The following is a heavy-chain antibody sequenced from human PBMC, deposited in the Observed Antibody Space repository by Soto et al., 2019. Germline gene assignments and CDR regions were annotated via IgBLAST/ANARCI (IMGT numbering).Heavy chain of an antibody. CDR1: GFTVSSNY. CDR2: IYSGGST. Sequence: GGSLRLSRAASGFTVSSNYMSWVRQAPGKGLEWVSAIYSGGSTYYADSVKGRFTISRDNSKNTLYLQMISLRAEDTAVYYCARELSWFDPWGQGTLVTVSS. CDR3: ARELSWFDP. J-gene: IGHJ5*02. D-gene: IGHD3-10*01. V-gene: IGHV3-53*01.